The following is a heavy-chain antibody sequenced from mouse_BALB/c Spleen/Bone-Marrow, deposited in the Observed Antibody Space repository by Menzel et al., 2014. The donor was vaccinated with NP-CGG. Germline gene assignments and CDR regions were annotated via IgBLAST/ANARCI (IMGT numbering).Heavy chain of an antibody. J-gene: IGHJ1*01. Sequence: DVKLVESGPRLVKPSQTMSLTCSVTGDSITSGYWNWIRKFPGNKLEYMGHISYSGSTYYNPSLKGRISITRDTSTNQYYLQLNSVTTEDTATYYCARRDYGKHFDVWGAGTTVTVSS. V-gene: IGHV3-8*02. CDR2: ISYSGST. D-gene: IGHD2-1*01. CDR3: ARRDYGKHFDV. CDR1: GDSITSGY.